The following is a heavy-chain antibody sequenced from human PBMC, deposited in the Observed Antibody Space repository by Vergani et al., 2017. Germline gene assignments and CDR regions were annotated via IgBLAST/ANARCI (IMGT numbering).Heavy chain of an antibody. D-gene: IGHD6-25*01. Sequence: QVQLVESGGGVVQRGGSLRLSCPTSGFTLSKYDMQWIPQWPGKGLEFVAFIQFDGSNQYYADSVKGRFTLSRDFSKNTLYLQMNSLRPDDTATYYCAKHFSGWVIDYWGQGTQVIVSS. CDR1: GFTLSKYD. V-gene: IGHV3-30*02. CDR3: AKHFSGWVIDY. CDR2: IQFDGSNQ. J-gene: IGHJ4*02.